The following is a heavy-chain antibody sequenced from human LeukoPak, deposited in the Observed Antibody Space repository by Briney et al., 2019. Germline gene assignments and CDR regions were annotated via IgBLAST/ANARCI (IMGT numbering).Heavy chain of an antibody. CDR1: GFTFSSYA. D-gene: IGHD4-17*01. CDR2: ISYDGSNK. Sequence: GGSLRLSCAASGFTFSSYAMHWVRQAPGKGLEWVAVISYDGSNKYYADSVKGRFTISRDNSKNTLYLQMNSLRAEDTAVYYCARNGGTVTSYYYYYYMDVWGKGTTVTVSS. J-gene: IGHJ6*03. V-gene: IGHV3-30-3*01. CDR3: ARNGGTVTSYYYYYYMDV.